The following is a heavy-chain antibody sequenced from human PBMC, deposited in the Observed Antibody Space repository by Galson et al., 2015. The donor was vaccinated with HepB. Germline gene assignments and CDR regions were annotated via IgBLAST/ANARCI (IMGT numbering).Heavy chain of an antibody. CDR1: GSTFTSYD. Sequence: SVKVSCKASGSTFTSYDINWVRQATGQGLEWMGWMKPNSGKTGYAQKFQGRVTMTRSTSTSTAYMELSSLRSEDTAVYYCARVGAADGLAYWGQGTLVTVSS. J-gene: IGHJ4*02. CDR2: MKPNSGKT. V-gene: IGHV1-8*01. CDR3: ARVGAADGLAY. D-gene: IGHD5-24*01.